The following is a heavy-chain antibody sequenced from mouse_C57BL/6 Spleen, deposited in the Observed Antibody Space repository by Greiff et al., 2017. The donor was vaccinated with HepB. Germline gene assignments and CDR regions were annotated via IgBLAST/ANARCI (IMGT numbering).Heavy chain of an antibody. D-gene: IGHD2-4*01. CDR3: ARKGTMITNWYFDV. Sequence: VKLMESGPGLVAPSQSLSITCTVSGFSLTSYAISWVRQPPGKGLEWLGVIWTGGGTNYNSALKSRLSISKDNSKSQVFLKMNSLQTDDTARYYCARKGTMITNWYFDVWGTGTTVTVSS. CDR2: IWTGGGT. V-gene: IGHV2-9-1*01. CDR1: GFSLTSYA. J-gene: IGHJ1*03.